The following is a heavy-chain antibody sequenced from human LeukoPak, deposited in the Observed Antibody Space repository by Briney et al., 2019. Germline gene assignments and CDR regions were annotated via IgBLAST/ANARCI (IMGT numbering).Heavy chain of an antibody. Sequence: GGSLRLSCAASGFTFDDYAMHWVRQAPGKGLEWVSGISWNSGSIGYADSVKGRFTISRDNAKNSLYLQMNSLRAEDTALYYCAKDIRADFYGMDVWGQGTTVTVSS. CDR2: ISWNSGSI. D-gene: IGHD3-3*01. J-gene: IGHJ6*02. V-gene: IGHV3-9*01. CDR1: GFTFDDYA. CDR3: AKDIRADFYGMDV.